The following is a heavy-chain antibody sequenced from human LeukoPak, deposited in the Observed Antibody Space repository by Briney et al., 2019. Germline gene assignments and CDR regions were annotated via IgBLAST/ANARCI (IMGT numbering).Heavy chain of an antibody. CDR3: ARMRAYYFGSGTYYPFDY. V-gene: IGHV4-61*05. J-gene: IGHJ4*02. D-gene: IGHD3-10*01. CDR1: GGSISSSSFY. Sequence: SETLSLTCTVSGGSISSSSFYWGWIRQPPGKGLEWIGYIYYSGSTNYNPSLKSRVTISVDTSKNQFSLKLSSVTAADTAVYYCARMRAYYFGSGTYYPFDYWGQGTLVTVSS. CDR2: IYYSGST.